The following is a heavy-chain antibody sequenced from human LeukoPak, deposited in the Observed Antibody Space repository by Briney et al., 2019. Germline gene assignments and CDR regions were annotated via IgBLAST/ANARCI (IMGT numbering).Heavy chain of an antibody. J-gene: IGHJ6*03. V-gene: IGHV1-3*03. CDR3: ARDAKRITIFGVDTNPRPYYYMDV. D-gene: IGHD3-3*01. CDR1: GYTFTSYA. Sequence: ASVKVSCKASGYTFTSYAMHWVRQAPGQRLEWMGWINAGNGNTKYSQEFQGRVTITRDTSASTAYMELSSLRSEDMAVYYCARDAKRITIFGVDTNPRPYYYMDVWGKGTTVTVSS. CDR2: INAGNGNT.